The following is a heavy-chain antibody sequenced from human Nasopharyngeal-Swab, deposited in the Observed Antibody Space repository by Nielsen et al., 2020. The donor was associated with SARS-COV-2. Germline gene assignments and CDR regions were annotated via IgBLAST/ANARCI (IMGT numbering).Heavy chain of an antibody. CDR3: ARTEHGGSYYYGMDV. Sequence: WIPQPPGKALEWVSYISDSSSIIYYTNSVKGRFTVSRDNAKNSLYLQMNSLRAEDTAVYYCARTEHGGSYYYGMDVRGQGTTVTVSS. D-gene: IGHD1/OR15-1a*01. V-gene: IGHV3-48*04. J-gene: IGHJ6*02. CDR2: ISDSSSII.